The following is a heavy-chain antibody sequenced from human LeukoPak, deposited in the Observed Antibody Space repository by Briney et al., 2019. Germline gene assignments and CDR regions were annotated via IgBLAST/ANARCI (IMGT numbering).Heavy chain of an antibody. J-gene: IGHJ5*02. V-gene: IGHV4-34*01. CDR1: GFTFSGYW. CDR2: INHSGST. CDR3: ARGHWFDP. Sequence: PGGSLRLSCAASGFTFSGYWMSWIRQPPGKGLEWIGEINHSGSTNYNPSLKSRVTISVDTSKNQFSLKLSSVTAADTAVYYCARGHWFDPWGQGTLVTVSS.